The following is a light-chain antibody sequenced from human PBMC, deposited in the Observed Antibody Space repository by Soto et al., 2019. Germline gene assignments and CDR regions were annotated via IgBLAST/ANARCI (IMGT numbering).Light chain of an antibody. Sequence: QSALTQPASVSGSPGQSITISCTGTSSDVGGYNYVSWYQQHPGKAPKLMIYEVSNRPSGVSNRFSGSKSGNTASLTISGVQPDDVAEYYCSSYTSSSTHVVFGGGTKLTVL. CDR2: EVS. V-gene: IGLV2-14*01. CDR3: SSYTSSSTHVV. CDR1: SSDVGGYNY. J-gene: IGLJ2*01.